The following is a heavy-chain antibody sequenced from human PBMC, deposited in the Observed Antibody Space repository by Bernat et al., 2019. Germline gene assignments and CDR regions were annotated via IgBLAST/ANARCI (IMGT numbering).Heavy chain of an antibody. V-gene: IGHV3-74*01. Sequence: EVQLVESGGGLVQPGGSLRLSCAASGFTFSNYWMHWVRQAPGKGLVWVSHISIDGSSTNFADSVKGRFTISRDNAKNTLYLQMNSLTAEDTAVYYCARGNYYGMDVWGQGTTVTVSS. CDR3: ARGNYYGMDV. CDR2: ISIDGSST. J-gene: IGHJ6*02. CDR1: GFTFSNYW.